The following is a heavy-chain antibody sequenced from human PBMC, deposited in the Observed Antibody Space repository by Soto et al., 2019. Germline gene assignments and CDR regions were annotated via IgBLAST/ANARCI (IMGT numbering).Heavy chain of an antibody. CDR2: FIPIFGTA. V-gene: IGHV1-69*01. J-gene: IGHJ5*02. D-gene: IGHD4-17*01. CDR3: ARDIMDGDYPFDP. Sequence: QVQLVQSGAEVKKPGSSVKVSCKASGGTFSSYAISWVRQAPGQGLEWMGGFIPIFGTANYAKKFQGRVTITADESTSTAYMELSSLRSEETAVYYCARDIMDGDYPFDPWGQGTLVTFSS. CDR1: GGTFSSYA.